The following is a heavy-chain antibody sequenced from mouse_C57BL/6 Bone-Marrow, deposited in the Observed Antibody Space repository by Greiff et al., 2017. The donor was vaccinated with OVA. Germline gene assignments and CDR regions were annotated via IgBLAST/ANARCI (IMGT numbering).Heavy chain of an antibody. Sequence: QVQLQQPGAELVKPGASVKLSCKASGYTFTSYWMHWVKQRPGQGLEWIGMIHTNSGSTNYNEKFKSKATLTVDKSSSTAYMQLSSLTSEDSAVYYCARLYYGSSPHYFDYWGQGTTLTVSS. CDR3: ARLYYGSSPHYFDY. D-gene: IGHD1-1*01. CDR2: IHTNSGST. CDR1: GYTFTSYW. J-gene: IGHJ2*01. V-gene: IGHV1-64*01.